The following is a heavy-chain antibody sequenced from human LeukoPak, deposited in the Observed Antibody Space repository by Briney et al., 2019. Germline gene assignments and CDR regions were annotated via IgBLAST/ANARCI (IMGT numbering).Heavy chain of an antibody. J-gene: IGHJ4*02. D-gene: IGHD1-14*01. CDR1: GFTFSSYW. CDR3: AKITFDVDLDY. CDR2: IKQDGNEK. V-gene: IGHV3-7*01. Sequence: GGSLRLSCAASGFTFSSYWMSWVRQAPGKGLEWVANIKQDGNEKYYVDSVKGRFTISRDNAKNSLYLQMNSLRAEDTAVYYCAKITFDVDLDYWGQGTLVTVSS.